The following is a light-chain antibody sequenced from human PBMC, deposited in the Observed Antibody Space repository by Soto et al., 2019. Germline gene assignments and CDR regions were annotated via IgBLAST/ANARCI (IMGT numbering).Light chain of an antibody. Sequence: DIVMTQSPDSLAVSLGERATINCKSSQSVLYSSNNKNYLAWYQQKPGQPPKLLIYWASTRESGVPDRFSGSGSGADFTLTISSLQAEDVAVYYCQQYYSTPWTLGQGTTVDIK. CDR1: QSVLYSSNNKNY. CDR2: WAS. V-gene: IGKV4-1*01. CDR3: QQYYSTPWT. J-gene: IGKJ1*01.